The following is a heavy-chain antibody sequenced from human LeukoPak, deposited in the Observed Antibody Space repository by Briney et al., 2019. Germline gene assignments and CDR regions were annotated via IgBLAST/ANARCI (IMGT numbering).Heavy chain of an antibody. CDR3: AKDRHSSGWYIDY. CDR1: GFTFDDYA. Sequence: GGSLRLSCAASGFTFDDYAMHWVRQAPGKGLEWVSLISGDGGSTYYADSVKGRFTISRDNSKNSLYLQMNSLRTEDNALYYCAKDRHSSGWYIDYWGQGTLVTVSS. J-gene: IGHJ4*02. V-gene: IGHV3-43*02. D-gene: IGHD6-19*01. CDR2: ISGDGGST.